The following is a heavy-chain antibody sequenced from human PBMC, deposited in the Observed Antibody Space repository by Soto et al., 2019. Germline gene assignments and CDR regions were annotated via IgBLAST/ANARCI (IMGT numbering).Heavy chain of an antibody. CDR3: AKHYDFWSGYYTEYYYYYMDV. CDR2: ISGSGGSK. CDR1: GLTVSRDA. D-gene: IGHD3-3*01. Sequence: GGSLRLSVVAPGLTVSRDAMSWVRQARGQGLEWVSAISGSGGSKYYADSVKGRFTISRDNSKNTLYLQMNGLRAEDTAVYYCAKHYDFWSGYYTEYYYYYMDVWGKGTTVTVSS. V-gene: IGHV3-23*01. J-gene: IGHJ6*03.